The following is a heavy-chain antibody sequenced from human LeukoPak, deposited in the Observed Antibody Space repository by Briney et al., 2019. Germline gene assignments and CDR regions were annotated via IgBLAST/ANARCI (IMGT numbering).Heavy chain of an antibody. CDR2: IRSKAYGGTT. Sequence: GGSLRLSCTASGFTFGDYAMSWVRQAPGKGLEWVGFIRSKAYGGTTEYAASVKGRFSISRDDSKSIAYLQMNSLKTEDTAVYYCTRVSRSGSYSDSWGQGTLVTVSS. CDR3: TRVSRSGSYSDS. J-gene: IGHJ4*02. V-gene: IGHV3-49*04. CDR1: GFTFGDYA. D-gene: IGHD3-10*01.